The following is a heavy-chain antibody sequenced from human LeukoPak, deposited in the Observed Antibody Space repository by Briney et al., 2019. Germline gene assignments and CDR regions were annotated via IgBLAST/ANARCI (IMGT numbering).Heavy chain of an antibody. J-gene: IGHJ6*03. CDR2: ISSSGGST. CDR1: GFTFGNYA. CDR3: AKVLDFWNGYWRYYMDV. D-gene: IGHD3-3*01. V-gene: IGHV3-23*01. Sequence: GGSLRLSCAASGFTFGNYAMSWVRQAPGKGLEWVSIISSSGGSTYYADSVEGRFTISRDNSKDTLYLQMNSLGAEDTAMYYCAKVLDFWNGYWRYYMDVWGKGTTVTVSS.